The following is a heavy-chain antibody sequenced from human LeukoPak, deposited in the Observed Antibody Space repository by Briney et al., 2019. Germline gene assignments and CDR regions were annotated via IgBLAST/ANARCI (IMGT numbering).Heavy chain of an antibody. D-gene: IGHD5-18*01. Sequence: GGSLRLSCAASGFTFSSYEMNWVRQAPGKGLEWVSYISSSGTTFIYYADSVKGRFTISRDNAKNSLYLQMNSLKTEDTAVYYCTGYRNFGAHDYWGQGTLVTVSS. J-gene: IGHJ4*02. CDR1: GFTFSSYE. CDR2: ISSSGTTFI. V-gene: IGHV3-48*03. CDR3: TGYRNFGAHDY.